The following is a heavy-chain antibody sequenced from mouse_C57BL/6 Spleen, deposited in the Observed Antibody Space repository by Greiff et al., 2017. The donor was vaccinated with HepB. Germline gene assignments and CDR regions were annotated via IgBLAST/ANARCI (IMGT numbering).Heavy chain of an antibody. D-gene: IGHD1-1*02. CDR1: GFTFSDYY. CDR2: INYDGSST. CDR3: AREGSYENFDY. J-gene: IGHJ2*01. V-gene: IGHV5-16*01. Sequence: EVKLVESEGGLVQPGSSMKLSCTASGFTFSDYYMAWVRQVPEKGLEWVANINYDGSSTYYLDSLKSRFIISRDNAKNILYLQMSSLKSEDTATYYCAREGSYENFDYWGQGTTLTVSS.